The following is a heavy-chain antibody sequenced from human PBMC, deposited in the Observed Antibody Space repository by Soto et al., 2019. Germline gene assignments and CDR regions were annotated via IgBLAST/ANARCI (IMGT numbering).Heavy chain of an antibody. CDR3: AREDESSGYAGTFHH. CDR1: RFTFSSCV. V-gene: IGHV3-30-3*01. D-gene: IGHD3-22*01. J-gene: IGHJ1*01. Sequence: QVQLVESGGGVVQPGRSLRLSCAATRFTFSSCVTQWVRQAPGKGLEWVALISHDESDKQYADSVRGRFTISRDNSKNTLSLQVDSLRSEDTVVYYCAREDESSGYAGTFHHWGQGTLVTVST. CDR2: ISHDESDK.